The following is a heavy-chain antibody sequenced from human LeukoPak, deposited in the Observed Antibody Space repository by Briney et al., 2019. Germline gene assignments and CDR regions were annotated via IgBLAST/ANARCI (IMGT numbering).Heavy chain of an antibody. V-gene: IGHV3-64*01. J-gene: IGHJ4*02. CDR2: ISSNGGST. D-gene: IGHD1-26*01. CDR1: GFTFSSYA. Sequence: PGGSLRLSCAASGFTFSSYAMHWVRQAPGKGLEYVSAISSNGGSTYYANSVKGRFTISRDNSKNTLYLQMGSLRAEDTAIYYCAKEYTGTFSPFPSYFDNWGQGTLVTVSS. CDR3: AKEYTGTFSPFPSYFDN.